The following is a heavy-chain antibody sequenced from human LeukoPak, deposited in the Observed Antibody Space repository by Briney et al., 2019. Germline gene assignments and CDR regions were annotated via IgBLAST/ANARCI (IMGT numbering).Heavy chain of an antibody. CDR1: GGTFSSYA. V-gene: IGHV1-69*04. D-gene: IGHD3-10*01. Sequence: SVKVSCKASGGTFSSYAISWVRQAPGQGLEWMGRIIPILGIANYAQKFQGRVTITADKSTSTAYMELSSLRSEDTAVYYCAIPIPKLLPNVDYWGQGTLVTVSS. J-gene: IGHJ4*02. CDR3: AIPIPKLLPNVDY. CDR2: IIPILGIA.